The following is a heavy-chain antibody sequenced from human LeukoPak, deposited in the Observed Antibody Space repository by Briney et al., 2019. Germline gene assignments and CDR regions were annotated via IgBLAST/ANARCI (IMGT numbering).Heavy chain of an antibody. CDR1: GYTFTSYA. V-gene: IGHV1-18*01. D-gene: IGHD2-15*01. J-gene: IGHJ3*02. CDR2: ISAYNGNT. CDR3: ARDRTYCSGGSCSPYAFDI. Sequence: GASVKVSCKASGYTFTSYAMNWVRQAPGQGLEWMGWISAYNGNTNYAQKLQGRVTMTTDTSTSTAYMELRSLRSDDTAVYYCARDRTYCSGGSCSPYAFDIWGQGTMVTVSS.